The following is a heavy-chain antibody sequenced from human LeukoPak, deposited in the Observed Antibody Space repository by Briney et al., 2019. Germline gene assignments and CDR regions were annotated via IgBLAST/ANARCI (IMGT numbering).Heavy chain of an antibody. CDR2: IYYSGST. CDR3: ARGVDFWSGYYLDY. V-gene: IGHV4-39*07. CDR1: GRSISSSSYY. J-gene: IGHJ4*02. Sequence: SETLSLTRTVSGRSISSSSYYWGWIRQPPGKGLEWIGSIYYSGSTYYNPSLKSRVTISVDTSKNQFSLKLSSVTAADTAVYYCARGVDFWSGYYLDYWGQGTLVTVSS. D-gene: IGHD3-3*01.